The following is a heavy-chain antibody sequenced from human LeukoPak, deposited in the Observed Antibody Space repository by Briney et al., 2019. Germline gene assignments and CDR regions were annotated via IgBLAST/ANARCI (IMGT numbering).Heavy chain of an antibody. CDR2: INPNSGGT. CDR1: GYTFTGYY. Sequence: ASVKVSCKASGYTFTGYYMHWVRQAPGQGLEWMGWINPNSGGTNYAQKFQGRVTMTEDTSTDTAYMELSSLRSEDTAVYYCATRSPITGTTPARYYYYMDVWGKGTTVTVSS. J-gene: IGHJ6*03. CDR3: ATRSPITGTTPARYYYYMDV. D-gene: IGHD1-20*01. V-gene: IGHV1-2*02.